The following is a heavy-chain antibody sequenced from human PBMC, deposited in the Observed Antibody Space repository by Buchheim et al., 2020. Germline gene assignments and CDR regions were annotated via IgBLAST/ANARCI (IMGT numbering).Heavy chain of an antibody. J-gene: IGHJ4*02. V-gene: IGHV1-46*03. CDR3: ARGSDYSGFYSGGYFDF. CDR1: GYTFTSNY. CDR2: INPSGGST. D-gene: IGHD3-22*01. Sequence: QVQLVQSGAEVKKPRASVKVSCKASGYTFTSNYLHWVRQAPGQGLEWMGIINPSGGSTIYAQKFQGRVTMTSDTSKNTAYMDLSDLGSEDTAVYFCARGSDYSGFYSGGYFDFWGQGTL.